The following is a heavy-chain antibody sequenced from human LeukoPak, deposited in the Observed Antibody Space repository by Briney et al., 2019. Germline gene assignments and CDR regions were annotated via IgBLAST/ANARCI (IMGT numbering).Heavy chain of an antibody. CDR2: LYHSGIT. CDR1: GYSISSGYY. V-gene: IGHV4-38-2*02. J-gene: IGHJ4*02. D-gene: IGHD2-8*01. Sequence: SETLSLTCTVSGYSISSGYYWGWIRQTPGKGLEWIGSLYHSGITYYNPSLKSRLTISVDTSKNQFSLKLSSVTAADTAVYYCARDGLGVYAIQTTFDYWGQGTLVTVSS. CDR3: ARDGLGVYAIQTTFDY.